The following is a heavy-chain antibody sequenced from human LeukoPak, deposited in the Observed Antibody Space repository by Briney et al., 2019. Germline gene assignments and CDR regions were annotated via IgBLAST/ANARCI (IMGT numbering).Heavy chain of an antibody. J-gene: IGHJ6*02. CDR3: ARGGTYEYGMDV. Sequence: SETLSLTCTVSGGSISSYYWSWIRQPPGKGLEWIGYIYYSGSTNYNPSLKSRVTISVDTFKNQFSLKLSSVTAADTAVYYCARGGTYEYGMDVWGQGTTVTVSS. CDR1: GGSISSYY. D-gene: IGHD3-16*01. CDR2: IYYSGST. V-gene: IGHV4-59*01.